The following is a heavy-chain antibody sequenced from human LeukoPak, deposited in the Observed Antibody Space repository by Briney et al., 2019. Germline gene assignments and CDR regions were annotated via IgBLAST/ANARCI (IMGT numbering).Heavy chain of an antibody. J-gene: IGHJ4*02. CDR2: IKEDGSEK. D-gene: IGHD6-13*01. Sequence: GGSLRLSSAASGFTFSSYSMNWVRQAPGKGLEWVANIKEDGSEKYYVDSMKGRFTISRDNAKNSVYLQMNSLRGEDTAVYYCARVFGSSSCPDYWGQGTLVTVSS. CDR1: GFTFSSYS. CDR3: ARVFGSSSCPDY. V-gene: IGHV3-7*01.